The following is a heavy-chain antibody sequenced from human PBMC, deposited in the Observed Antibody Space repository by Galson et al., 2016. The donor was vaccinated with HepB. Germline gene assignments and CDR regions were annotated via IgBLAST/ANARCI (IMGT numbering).Heavy chain of an antibody. CDR1: GFIFNSHT. V-gene: IGHV3-30*18. J-gene: IGHJ4*02. Sequence: SLRLSCAASGFIFNSHTMHWVRQETPGKGLEWVASISHDGINGKYADSVRGRFTISRDNSKNTFYLQMSSLRAEDTAVYYCAKDSAVTSPGVYFEYWGQGTLVTISS. CDR2: ISHDGING. D-gene: IGHD4-17*01. CDR3: AKDSAVTSPGVYFEY.